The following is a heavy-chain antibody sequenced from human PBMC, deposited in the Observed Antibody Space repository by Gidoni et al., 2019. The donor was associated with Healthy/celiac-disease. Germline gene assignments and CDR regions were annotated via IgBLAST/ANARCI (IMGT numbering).Heavy chain of an antibody. Sequence: EVQLVESGGGLVQPGGSLKLTCAASGCTFSGSAMHWVRQASGKGLEWVGRIRSKANSYATAYAASLKGRVTISRDDSKNTASLQMNSLKTEDTAVYYCTSSGIRFDPWGQGTLVTVSS. J-gene: IGHJ5*02. CDR3: TSSGIRFDP. CDR2: IRSKANSYAT. D-gene: IGHD3-10*01. V-gene: IGHV3-73*02. CDR1: GCTFSGSA.